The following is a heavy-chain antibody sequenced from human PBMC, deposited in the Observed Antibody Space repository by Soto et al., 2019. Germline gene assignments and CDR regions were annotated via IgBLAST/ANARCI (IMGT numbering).Heavy chain of an antibody. V-gene: IGHV1-46*03. CDR2: IGRST. CDR1: GYTFTSYD. J-gene: IGHJ4*02. D-gene: IGHD3-10*01. CDR3: VREQNNYNTIFRY. Sequence: QVQLVQSGAEVKKPGASVRVSCKASGYTFTSYDVHWVRQAPGQGLEWMGMIGRSTAYAQKFQGRVTMTRDTPTTAVYMLLSSLRSEDTAVYYCVREQNNYNTIFRYWGQGTLVTVSP.